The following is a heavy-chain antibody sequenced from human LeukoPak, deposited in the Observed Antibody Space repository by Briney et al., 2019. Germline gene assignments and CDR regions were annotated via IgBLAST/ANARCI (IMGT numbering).Heavy chain of an antibody. J-gene: IGHJ4*02. Sequence: GGSLRLSCAASGFTVSSNYMSWVRQAPGKGLEWVSVIYSGGSTYYADSVKGRFTISRDNSKNTLYLQMNSLRAEDTAVYYCGRAGQWLGQYYFDYWGQGTLVTVSS. V-gene: IGHV3-53*01. CDR1: GFTVSSNY. CDR3: GRAGQWLGQYYFDY. D-gene: IGHD6-19*01. CDR2: IYSGGST.